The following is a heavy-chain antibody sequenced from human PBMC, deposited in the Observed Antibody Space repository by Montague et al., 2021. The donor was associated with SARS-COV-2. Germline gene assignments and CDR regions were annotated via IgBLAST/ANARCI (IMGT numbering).Heavy chain of an antibody. J-gene: IGHJ4*02. V-gene: IGHV6-1*01. CDR1: GDSVSSNSAT. D-gene: IGHD1-26*01. CDR3: ARERWAVGVSFDY. Sequence: CAISGDSVSSNSATWHWIRQSPSRGLEWLGRTYYRSRWSNDYAVSVRSRIIINPDTSTNQFSLQLSSVTPEDTPVYFCARERWAVGVSFDYWGQGTLVTVSS. CDR2: TYYRSRWSN.